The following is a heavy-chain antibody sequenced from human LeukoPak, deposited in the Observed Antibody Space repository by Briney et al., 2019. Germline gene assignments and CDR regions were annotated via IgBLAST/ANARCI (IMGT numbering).Heavy chain of an antibody. CDR2: ISGSGGGT. V-gene: IGHV3-23*01. CDR1: GFTFSSYA. Sequence: QSGGSLRLSCAASGFTFSSYAMSWVRQAPGKGLEWVSAISGSGGGTYYADSVKGRFTISRDNSKNTLYLQMNSLRAEDTAVYYCATRGTYYYDNSGHWGFDYWGQGTLVTVSS. CDR3: ATRGTYYYDNSGHWGFDY. J-gene: IGHJ4*02. D-gene: IGHD3-22*01.